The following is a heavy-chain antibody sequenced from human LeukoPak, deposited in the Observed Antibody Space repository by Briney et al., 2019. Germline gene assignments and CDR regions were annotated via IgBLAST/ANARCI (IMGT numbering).Heavy chain of an antibody. D-gene: IGHD6-19*01. J-gene: IGHJ4*02. Sequence: GGSLRLSCAASGFTFSSYEMNWVRQAPGKGLEWVSYISSSGSTIYYADSVKGRFTISRDNAKNSLYLQMNSLRAEDTAVYYCARATVVAVAGNFDYWGQGTLVTVSS. CDR1: GFTFSSYE. CDR3: ARATVVAVAGNFDY. CDR2: ISSSGSTI. V-gene: IGHV3-48*03.